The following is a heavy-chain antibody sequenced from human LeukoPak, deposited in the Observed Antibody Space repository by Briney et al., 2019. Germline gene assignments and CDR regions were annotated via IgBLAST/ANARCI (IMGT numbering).Heavy chain of an antibody. CDR2: IYHSGST. Sequence: SGTLSLTCAVSGGSISSSNWWSWVRQPPGKGLEWIGEIYHSGSTNYNPSLKSRVTISVDKSKNQFSLKLSSVTAADTAVYYCARVVAARRVSNWFDPWGQGTLVTVSS. CDR1: GGSISSSNW. V-gene: IGHV4-4*02. D-gene: IGHD2-15*01. CDR3: ARVVAARRVSNWFDP. J-gene: IGHJ5*02.